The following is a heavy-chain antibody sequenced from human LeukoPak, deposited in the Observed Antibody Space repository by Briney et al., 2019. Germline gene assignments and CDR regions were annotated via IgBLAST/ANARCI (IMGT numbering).Heavy chain of an antibody. CDR1: GGSISSYY. V-gene: IGHV4-4*07. J-gene: IGHJ3*02. Sequence: SETLSLTCTVSGGSISSYYWSWIRQPAGKGLESIGHISTSGSTNYNPSLKSRVTMSVDTSKNQFSLKLSSVTAADTAVYYCARDIGGPREGGAFDIWGQGTMVTVSS. D-gene: IGHD1-26*01. CDR2: ISTSGST. CDR3: ARDIGGPREGGAFDI.